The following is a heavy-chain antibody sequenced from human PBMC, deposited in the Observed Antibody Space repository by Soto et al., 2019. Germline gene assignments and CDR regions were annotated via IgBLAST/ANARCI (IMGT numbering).Heavy chain of an antibody. CDR3: TRVGIAAAGYYYYGMDV. CDR2: IRSKAYGGTT. D-gene: IGHD6-13*01. CDR1: GFTFGDYA. Sequence: HPGGSLRLSCTASGFTFGDYAMSWFRQAPGKGLGWVGFIRSKAYGGTTEYAASVKGRFTISRDDSKSIAYLQMNSLKTEDTAVYYCTRVGIAAAGYYYYGMDVWGEGTTVTVSS. J-gene: IGHJ6*04. V-gene: IGHV3-49*03.